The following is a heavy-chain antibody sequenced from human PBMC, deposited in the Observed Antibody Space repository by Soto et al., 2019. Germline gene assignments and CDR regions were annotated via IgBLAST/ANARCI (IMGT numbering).Heavy chain of an antibody. Sequence: GGSLRLSSAASGFTFSNYAMGWVRQAPGKGLEWVSAISGGGGDTYYADSVRGRFTISRVNSKNTLYLQMNSLRAEDTAVYYCAIPSGLTVTGPDYWGQGTLVTVSS. J-gene: IGHJ4*02. CDR1: GFTFSNYA. D-gene: IGHD6-19*01. V-gene: IGHV3-23*01. CDR3: AIPSGLTVTGPDY. CDR2: ISGGGGDT.